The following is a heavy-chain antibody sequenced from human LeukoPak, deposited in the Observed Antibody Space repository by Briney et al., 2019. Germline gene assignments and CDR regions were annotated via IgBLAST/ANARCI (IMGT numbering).Heavy chain of an antibody. J-gene: IGHJ4*02. V-gene: IGHV4-39*01. CDR3: ARHKEYGGNPTFDY. CDR1: GASISTNTDY. D-gene: IGHD4/OR15-4a*01. CDR2: MHYSGNT. Sequence: KASETLSLTCTVSGASISTNTDYRGWIRQPPGRGLEWIGSMHYSGNTYHNASLRSRVTISLDTSENQFSLKVNSVTAADTAVYYCARHKEYGGNPTFDYWGQGILITVPS.